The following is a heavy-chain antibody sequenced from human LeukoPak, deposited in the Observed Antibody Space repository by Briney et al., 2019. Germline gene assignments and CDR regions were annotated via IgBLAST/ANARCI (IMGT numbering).Heavy chain of an antibody. J-gene: IGHJ6*02. CDR1: GDSITNYY. V-gene: IGHV4-59*08. CDR3: ARCPMREGLRYYVMDV. D-gene: IGHD5-24*01. Sequence: PETLSLTCTVSGDSITNYYWSWIRHSPGKGLESIAFIHNSGSANYNPSLKSRVTISVHTSKNQFSLKMSSMTAADTAVYYCARCPMREGLRYYVMDVWGQGTPVTVSS. CDR2: IHNSGSA.